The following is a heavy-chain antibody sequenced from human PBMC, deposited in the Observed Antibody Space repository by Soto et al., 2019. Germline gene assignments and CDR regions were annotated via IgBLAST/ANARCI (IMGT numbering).Heavy chain of an antibody. CDR1: GGSFSGYY. Sequence: SETLSLTCAVYGGSFSGYYWSWIRQPPGKGLEWIGEINHSGSTNYNPSLKSRVTISVDTSKNQFSLKLSSVTAADTAVYYCGCSSSSRPFHYWGPGTLLTVSS. CDR3: GCSSSSRPFHY. J-gene: IGHJ4*02. V-gene: IGHV4-34*01. CDR2: INHSGST. D-gene: IGHD6-6*01.